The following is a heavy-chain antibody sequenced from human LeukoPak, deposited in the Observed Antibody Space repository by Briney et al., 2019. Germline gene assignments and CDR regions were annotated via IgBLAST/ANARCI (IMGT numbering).Heavy chain of an antibody. V-gene: IGHV4-59*08. CDR3: TRGSSGSYYG. CDR2: IYYTGST. D-gene: IGHD3-22*01. Sequence: SETLSLTCNVSGGSISSYYWGWIRQPPGKGLEWIGYIYYTGSTNYSPSLKSRVTISLDTSKNQFSLKLRSVTAADTAVYYCTRGSSGSYYGWGQGTLVTVSS. CDR1: GGSISSYY. J-gene: IGHJ4*02.